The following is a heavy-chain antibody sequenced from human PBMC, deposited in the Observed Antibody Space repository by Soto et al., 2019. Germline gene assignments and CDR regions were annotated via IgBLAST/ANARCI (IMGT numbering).Heavy chain of an antibody. CDR3: ARDDYYDSSGIMGRDAFDI. J-gene: IGHJ3*02. V-gene: IGHV1-18*01. CDR2: ISAYNGNT. D-gene: IGHD3-22*01. CDR1: GYTFTSYG. Sequence: QVPLVQSGAEVKKPGASVKVSCKASGYTFTSYGISWVRQAPGQGLEWMGWISAYNGNTNYAQKLQGRVTMTTDTYTRKAYMELRSLRSDDTAVYYCARDDYYDSSGIMGRDAFDIWGQGTMVTVSS.